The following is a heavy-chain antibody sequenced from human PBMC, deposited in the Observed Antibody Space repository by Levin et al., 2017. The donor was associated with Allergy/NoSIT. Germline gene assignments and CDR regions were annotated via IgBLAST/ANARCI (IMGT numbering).Heavy chain of an antibody. V-gene: IGHV1-3*01. CDR2: INAGDGDT. CDR3: ARGLWHSGNSYRWLGP. CDR1: GYTFATYA. Sequence: GESLKISCQASGYTFATYAIHWVRQAPGQRLEWMGWINAGDGDTKYSQHFQGRVTITIDTSASTAYMELRRLGSEDTAVYYCARGLWHSGNSYRWLGPWGQGALVTVSS. J-gene: IGHJ5*02. D-gene: IGHD2-15*01.